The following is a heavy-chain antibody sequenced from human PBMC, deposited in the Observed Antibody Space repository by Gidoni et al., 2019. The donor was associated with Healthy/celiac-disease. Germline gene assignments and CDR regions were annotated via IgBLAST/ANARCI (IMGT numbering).Heavy chain of an antibody. CDR1: GGTFSSYT. V-gene: IGHV1-69*08. CDR3: ARDGYCSGGGCYPEYFQH. CDR2: IIPILGIA. Sequence: QVQLVQSGAEVKKPGSSVKVSCKASGGTFSSYTISWVRQAPGQGLEWMGRIIPILGIANYAQKFQGRVTITADKSTSTAYMELSSLRSEDTAVYYCARDGYCSGGGCYPEYFQHWGQGTLVTVSS. D-gene: IGHD2-15*01. J-gene: IGHJ1*01.